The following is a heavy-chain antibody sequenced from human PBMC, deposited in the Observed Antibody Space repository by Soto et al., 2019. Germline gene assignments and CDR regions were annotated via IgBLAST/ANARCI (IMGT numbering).Heavy chain of an antibody. CDR3: ARVHTVTTYFDV. CDR1: GYTFTSYD. J-gene: IGHJ2*01. CDR2: MNPNSGNT. Sequence: QVQLVRSGAEVKKPGASVKVSCKASGYTFTSYDINWVRQATGQGLEWMGWMNPNSGNTGSAQRFQGRLTMTRNTSINTAYMELTSLTSEDAAVYFCARVHTVTTYFDVWGRGTLVTVSS. V-gene: IGHV1-8*01. D-gene: IGHD4-17*01.